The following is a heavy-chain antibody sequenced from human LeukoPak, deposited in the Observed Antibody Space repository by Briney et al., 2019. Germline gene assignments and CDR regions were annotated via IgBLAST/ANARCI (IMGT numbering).Heavy chain of an antibody. CDR2: IKQDGSEK. D-gene: IGHD3-10*01. V-gene: IGHV3-7*01. J-gene: IGHJ4*02. CDR1: GFTFSSYL. Sequence: GGSLRLSCAASGFTFSSYLMHWVRQAPGKGLEWVANIKQDGSEKYYVDSVKGRFTISRDNAKNSLYLQMNSLRAEDTAVYYCARDRQITMVRGVHTVLVFVYWGEGTLVTVSS. CDR3: ARDRQITMVRGVHTVLVFVY.